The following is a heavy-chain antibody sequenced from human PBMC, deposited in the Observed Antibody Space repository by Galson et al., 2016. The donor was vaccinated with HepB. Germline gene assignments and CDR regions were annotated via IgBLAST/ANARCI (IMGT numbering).Heavy chain of an antibody. V-gene: IGHV3-21*01. CDR3: ARDLDSRYYYSYHVMDV. CDR2: ISGSNGFI. CDR1: GFNLRYYA. J-gene: IGHJ6*02. D-gene: IGHD3-22*01. Sequence: SLRLSCAGSGFNLRYYAMTWVRQAPGKGLEWVSSISGSNGFIYYADSVKGRFTISRDNAKNSLHLQMNSLRADDTAVYFCARDLDSRYYYSYHVMDVWGQGTTVTVSS.